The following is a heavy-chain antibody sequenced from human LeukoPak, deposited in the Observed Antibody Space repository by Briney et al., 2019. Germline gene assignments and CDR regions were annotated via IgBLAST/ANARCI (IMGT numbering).Heavy chain of an antibody. Sequence: SETLSLTCKVSGYPIGLDYYWVWIRQAPGRGLQWIGGFHRGRIQYNSALKSRVTISINSSKNQFSLRMWPVTAADTAFYFCARAPSSYESGNGYPNLGWLDPWGQGALVTVSS. V-gene: IGHV4-38-2*02. D-gene: IGHD5-24*01. CDR2: FHRGRI. CDR3: ARAPSSYESGNGYPNLGWLDP. CDR1: GYPIGLDYY. J-gene: IGHJ5*02.